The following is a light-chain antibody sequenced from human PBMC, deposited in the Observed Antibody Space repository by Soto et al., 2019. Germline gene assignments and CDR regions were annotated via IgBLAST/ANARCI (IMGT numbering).Light chain of an antibody. CDR1: QDIRRW. J-gene: IGKJ2*01. CDR3: QHYNAYYR. V-gene: IGKV1-5*01. CDR2: DVS. Sequence: DIQMTQSPPTLPASAGDRVTITCRASQDIRRWLAWYQQKPGKATALLIYDVSTLHSGVPSRFSGTGSRIEFTITISSLQLEVFTTYYFQHYNAYYRIGQDTKVEIK.